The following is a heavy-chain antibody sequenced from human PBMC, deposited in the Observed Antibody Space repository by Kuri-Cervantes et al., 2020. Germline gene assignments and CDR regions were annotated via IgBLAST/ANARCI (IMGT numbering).Heavy chain of an antibody. Sequence: GESLKISCAASGFTFSSYAMHWVRQAPGKGLEWVAVISYDGSNKHYADSVKGRFTISRDNSKNTLYLQMNSLRAEDTAVYYCARDGRDPESRDWGYGMDVWGQGTTVTVSS. CDR2: ISYDGSNK. CDR1: GFTFSSYA. CDR3: ARDGRDPESRDWGYGMDV. J-gene: IGHJ6*02. D-gene: IGHD3-16*01. V-gene: IGHV3-30-3*01.